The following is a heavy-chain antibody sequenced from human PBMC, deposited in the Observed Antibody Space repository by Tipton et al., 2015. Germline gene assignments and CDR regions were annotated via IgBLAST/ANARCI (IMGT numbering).Heavy chain of an antibody. CDR3: ARTPMEGYCSSSSCYEGTWFDP. D-gene: IGHD2-2*01. CDR1: GSSISRGGFH. Sequence: LSLTCTVSGSSISRGGFHWSWIRHHPGKGLEWIGYIYYSGSTYYNPSLKSRVTISVDTSKNQFSLKLSSVTAADTAVYYCARTPMEGYCSSSSCYEGTWFDPWGQGTLVTVSS. V-gene: IGHV4-31*03. CDR2: IYYSGST. J-gene: IGHJ5*02.